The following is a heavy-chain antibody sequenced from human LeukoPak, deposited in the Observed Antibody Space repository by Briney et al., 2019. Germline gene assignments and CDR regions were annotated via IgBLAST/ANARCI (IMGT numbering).Heavy chain of an antibody. V-gene: IGHV3-48*03. CDR2: ISTSGSTM. D-gene: IGHD1-26*01. CDR3: ARDWSYYFDY. CDR1: GFTFSSYE. J-gene: IGHJ4*02. Sequence: GGSLRLSCAASGFTFSSYEMNWVRQAPGKGLEWISYISTSGSTMYYADSVKGRFTISRDNAKNALYLQLNSLGAEDTAVYYCARDWSYYFDYWGQGTLVTVSS.